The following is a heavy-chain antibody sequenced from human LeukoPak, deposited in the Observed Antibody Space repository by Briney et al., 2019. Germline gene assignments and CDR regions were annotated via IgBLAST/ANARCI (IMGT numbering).Heavy chain of an antibody. V-gene: IGHV3-30*14. CDR2: ISYDGSNK. Sequence: QPGGSLRLSCAASGFTFSSYAMHWVRQAPGKGLEWVAVISYDGSNKYYADSVKGRFTISRDNSKNTLYLQMNSLRAEDTAVYYCARDSYYGSGSHDYWGQGTLVTVSS. J-gene: IGHJ4*02. CDR1: GFTFSSYA. D-gene: IGHD3-10*01. CDR3: ARDSYYGSGSHDY.